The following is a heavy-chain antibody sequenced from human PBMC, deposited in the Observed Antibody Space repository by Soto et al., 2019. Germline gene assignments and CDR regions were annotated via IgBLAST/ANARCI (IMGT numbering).Heavy chain of an antibody. D-gene: IGHD3-22*01. V-gene: IGHV3-72*01. CDR1: GFTISRHW. J-gene: IGHJ4*02. Sequence: PGGSLRLSCAASGFTISRHWMHWVRYASGRGMEWVGRSRGKAQGHKTAYAASVKGRFTTSRDESKISVHLQMNSLKTEDTAVYYCVRATYYSDSKCYTRCCDYWDQVTLVTVAS. CDR3: VRATYYSDSKCYTRCCDY. CDR2: SRGKAQGHKT.